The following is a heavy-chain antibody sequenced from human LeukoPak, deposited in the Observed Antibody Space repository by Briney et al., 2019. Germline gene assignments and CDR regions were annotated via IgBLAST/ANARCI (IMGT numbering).Heavy chain of an antibody. Sequence: SETLSLTCAVYGGSFSGYYWSWIRQPPGKGLEWIGYIYYSGSTNYNPSLKSRVTISVDTSKNQFSLKLSSVTAADTAIYFCARVSVAGTGPDYWGQGTLVTVSS. CDR1: GGSFSGYY. CDR2: IYYSGST. CDR3: ARVSVAGTGPDY. D-gene: IGHD6-13*01. J-gene: IGHJ4*02. V-gene: IGHV4-59*01.